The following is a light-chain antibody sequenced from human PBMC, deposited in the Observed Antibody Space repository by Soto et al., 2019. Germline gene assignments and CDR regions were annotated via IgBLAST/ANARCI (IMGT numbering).Light chain of an antibody. CDR2: AAS. J-gene: IGKJ5*01. CDR3: QQSYRAPLA. Sequence: DIQITQSPSSLSSCLLDIVTITCRASQNIVNYLNWYQQKPGKAPKLLIYAASNLQSGVPPRFSGSGSGTDFTLTISSLQPEDFTSYHCQQSYRAPLAFGGGTRLEIK. V-gene: IGKV1-39*01. CDR1: QNIVNY.